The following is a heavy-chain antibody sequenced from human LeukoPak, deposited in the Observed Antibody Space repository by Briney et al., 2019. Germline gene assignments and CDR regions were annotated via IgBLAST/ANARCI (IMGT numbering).Heavy chain of an antibody. J-gene: IGHJ4*02. CDR1: GFTISTNY. V-gene: IGHV3-53*01. CDR3: ARAPFYYDSSGYRYFDG. CDR2: MYTGGST. Sequence: PGGSLRLSCAASGFTISTNYMSWVRQAPGKGLEWVSVMYTGGSTYYSDSVKGRFTISRDNSKNTLYLQMNSLRAEDTALYYCARAPFYYDSSGYRYFDGWGQGTLVTVSS. D-gene: IGHD3-22*01.